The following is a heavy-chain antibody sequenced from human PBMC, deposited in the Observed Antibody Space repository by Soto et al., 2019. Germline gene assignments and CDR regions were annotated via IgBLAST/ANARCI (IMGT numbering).Heavy chain of an antibody. J-gene: IGHJ5*02. D-gene: IGHD5-12*01. CDR1: GVTFSGSA. V-gene: IGHV3-73*02. Sequence: EVQLVESGGGLVQPGGSLKLSCSASGVTFSGSAMHWVRQASGKGLEWVGRIRNKANNYATAYAASVKGRFTISRDYSKNTAYLQMNSLKTEYTAVYYCTASADDTFFYHWDQGSLVTVSS. CDR3: TASADDTFFYH. CDR2: IRNKANNYAT.